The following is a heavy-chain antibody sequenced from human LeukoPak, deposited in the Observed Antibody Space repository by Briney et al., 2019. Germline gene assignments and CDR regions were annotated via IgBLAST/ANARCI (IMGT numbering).Heavy chain of an antibody. CDR2: IDQDGSSQ. CDR3: ARSLWPEDY. CDR1: GFAFSSYW. D-gene: IGHD3-10*01. V-gene: IGHV3-7*01. J-gene: IGHJ4*02. Sequence: TGGSLRLSCAASGFAFSSYWASWVRQAPGKGLEWVANIDQDGSSQNYVDSVRGRFTISGDNAKNSVYLQMNSLRAEDTAVYYCARSLWPEDYWGPGILVTVSS.